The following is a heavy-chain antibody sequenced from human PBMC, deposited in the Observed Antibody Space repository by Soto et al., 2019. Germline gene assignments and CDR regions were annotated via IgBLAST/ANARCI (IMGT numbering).Heavy chain of an antibody. CDR3: ARGPLYSRIQLWFDY. D-gene: IGHD5-18*01. CDR1: GYSISSGYY. J-gene: IGHJ4*02. CDR2: IYHSGST. V-gene: IGHV4-38-2*01. Sequence: LSLTCAVSGYSISSGYYWGWIRQPPGKGLEWIGSIYHSGSTYYNPSLKSRVTISVDTSKNQFSLKLSSVTAADTAVYYCARGPLYSRIQLWFDYWGQGTLVTVSS.